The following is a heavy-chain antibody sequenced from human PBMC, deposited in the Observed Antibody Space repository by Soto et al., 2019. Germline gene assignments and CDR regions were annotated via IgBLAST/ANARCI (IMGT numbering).Heavy chain of an antibody. Sequence: QVQLQESGPGLVKPSQTLSLTCTVSGGSISSGGYYWSWIRQHPGKGLEWIGYIYYSGSTYYNPSLKSRVTISVDTSKNQFSLKLSSVTAADTAVYYCARDTPDYYDSSGYEQTAFDYWGQGTLVTVSS. J-gene: IGHJ4*02. CDR3: ARDTPDYYDSSGYEQTAFDY. CDR1: GGSISSGGYY. V-gene: IGHV4-31*03. CDR2: IYYSGST. D-gene: IGHD3-22*01.